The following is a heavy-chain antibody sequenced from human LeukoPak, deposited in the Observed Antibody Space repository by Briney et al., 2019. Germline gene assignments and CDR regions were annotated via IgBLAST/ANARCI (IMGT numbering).Heavy chain of an antibody. V-gene: IGHV3-21*01. CDR3: ARDRTGEPDY. Sequence: GGSLRLSCAASGFTFSSYSMNWVRQAPGKGLEWVSSISSSSYYIYYADSVKGRFTISGDNAKNSLYLQMNSLRAEDTAVYYCARDRTGEPDYWGQGTLVTVSS. CDR2: ISSSSYYI. D-gene: IGHD7-27*01. J-gene: IGHJ4*02. CDR1: GFTFSSYS.